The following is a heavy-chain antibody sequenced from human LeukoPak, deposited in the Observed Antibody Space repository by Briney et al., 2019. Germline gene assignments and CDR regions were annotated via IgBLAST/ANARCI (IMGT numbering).Heavy chain of an antibody. V-gene: IGHV1-69*13. J-gene: IGHJ4*02. CDR3: ARGGWYSSSLGYFDY. Sequence: SVKVSCKASGGTFSSYAISWVRQAPGQGLEWMGGIIPIFGTANYAQKFQGRVTITADESTSTAYMELSSLRSEDTAVYYCARGGWYSSSLGYFDYWGQGTLVTVSS. CDR1: GGTFSSYA. CDR2: IIPIFGTA. D-gene: IGHD6-13*01.